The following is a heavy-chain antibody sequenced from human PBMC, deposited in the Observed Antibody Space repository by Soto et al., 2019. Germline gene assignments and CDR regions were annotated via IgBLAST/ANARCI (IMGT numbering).Heavy chain of an antibody. Sequence: GGSLRLSCVGSGFTFSNFGMHWVRQAPGKGLEWVAGISYDGRSESYVDSVRGRFTLSRDNSKNTLSLQMISLRPEDTGVYYCAKVLDVVLRLSGTRGLDVSGQGTTVTVS. V-gene: IGHV3-30*18. D-gene: IGHD2-8*02. CDR1: GFTFSNFG. CDR2: ISYDGRSE. CDR3: AKVLDVVLRLSGTRGLDV. J-gene: IGHJ6*02.